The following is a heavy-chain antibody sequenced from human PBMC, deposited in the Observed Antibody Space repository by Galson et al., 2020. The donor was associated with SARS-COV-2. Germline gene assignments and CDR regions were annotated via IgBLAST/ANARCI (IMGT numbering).Heavy chain of an antibody. CDR3: ARIGYDVLMGDWFDP. D-gene: IGHD2-8*01. CDR2: IYPGDSDT. V-gene: IGHV5-51*01. CDR1: GYSFTSYW. J-gene: IGHJ5*02. Sequence: GESLKISCKGSGYSFTSYWIGWVRQMPGKGLEWMGIIYPGDSDTRYSPSFQGQVTISADKSISTAYLQWSSLKASDTAMYYCARIGYDVLMGDWFDPCGQGTLVTVSS.